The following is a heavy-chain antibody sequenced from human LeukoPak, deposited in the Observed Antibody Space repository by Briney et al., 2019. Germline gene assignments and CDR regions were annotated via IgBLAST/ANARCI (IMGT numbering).Heavy chain of an antibody. V-gene: IGHV3-48*01. J-gene: IGHJ3*01. CDR1: GFTFSSYS. Sequence: GGSLRLSCAASGFTFSSYSMNWVRQAPGKGLEWVSYISSSSSTIYYADSVKGRFTISRNNAKNSLYLQMSSLRAEDTAVYYCTSGYYYDSSAYLDGSGQGTIVTVSS. CDR3: TSGYYYDSSAYLDG. CDR2: ISSSSSTI. D-gene: IGHD3-22*01.